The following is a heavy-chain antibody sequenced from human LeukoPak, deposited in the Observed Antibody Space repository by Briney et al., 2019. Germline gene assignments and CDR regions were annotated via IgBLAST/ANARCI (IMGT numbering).Heavy chain of an antibody. CDR3: ATNMYYYDSGAIFYYYYGMDI. CDR2: ISASDDST. Sequence: GGSLRLSCAASGFTFSSYAMSWVRQAPGGGLEWVSGISASDDSTYYADSVKGRFTISRDNSKNTLYLQMSSLRAEDTAVYYCATNMYYYDSGAIFYYYYGMDIWGQGTTVTVSS. V-gene: IGHV3-23*01. D-gene: IGHD3-22*01. J-gene: IGHJ6*02. CDR1: GFTFSSYA.